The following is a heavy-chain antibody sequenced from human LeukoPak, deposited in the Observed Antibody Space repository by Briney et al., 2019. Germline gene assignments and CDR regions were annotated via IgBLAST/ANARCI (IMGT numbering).Heavy chain of an antibody. J-gene: IGHJ3*02. CDR1: GGSISSSNW. CDR3: VGEKSFFGEAI. V-gene: IGHV4-4*02. Sequence: PSGTLSLTCAVSGGSISSSNWWSWVRQPPGKGLEWIGEIYDSESTNYNPSLKSRVAISVDTSKNQFSLKVNSVTAADTAVYFCVGEKSFFGEAIWSQGTMVTVSS. CDR2: IYDSEST. D-gene: IGHD3-10*01.